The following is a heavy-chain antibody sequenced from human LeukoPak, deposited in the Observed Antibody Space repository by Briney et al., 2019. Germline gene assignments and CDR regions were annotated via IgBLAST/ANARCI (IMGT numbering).Heavy chain of an antibody. Sequence: GGSLRLSCAASGFSFSSYWMHWVRQAPGKGLVWVARISPDGSSALSADSVRGRFTISRVNADNTLYLQLNSLRAEDTAVYYCARVSFCPRCHFDYWGQGTLVTVSS. D-gene: IGHD2/OR15-2a*01. CDR2: ISPDGSSA. V-gene: IGHV3-74*03. CDR1: GFSFSSYW. J-gene: IGHJ4*02. CDR3: ARVSFCPRCHFDY.